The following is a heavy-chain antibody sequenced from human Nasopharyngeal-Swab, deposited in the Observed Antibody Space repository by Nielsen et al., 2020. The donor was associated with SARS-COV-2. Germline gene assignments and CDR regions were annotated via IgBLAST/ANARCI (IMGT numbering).Heavy chain of an antibody. J-gene: IGHJ6*02. D-gene: IGHD3-9*01. CDR1: GYTFTTYN. Sequence: ASVKVSCKASGYTFTTYNVHWVRQAPGQGLEWMGRINPSGGDTGYAQKLQGRVTMTRDTSTSTVYMEVSSLRSEDTAVYYCARDISGRDPYDILTGYMGGYYYYGMDVWGQGTTVTVSS. V-gene: IGHV1-46*01. CDR2: INPSGGDT. CDR3: ARDISGRDPYDILTGYMGGYYYYGMDV.